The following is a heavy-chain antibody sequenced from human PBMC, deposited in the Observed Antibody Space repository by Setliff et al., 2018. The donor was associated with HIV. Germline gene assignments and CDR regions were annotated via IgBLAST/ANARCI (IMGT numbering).Heavy chain of an antibody. CDR1: GFAFSDNP. CDR2: ISTSGSSR. J-gene: IGHJ1*01. CDR3: ATGGYYDSFRN. D-gene: IGHD3-22*01. Sequence: GGSLRLSCVASSGFAFSDNPMNWVRQAPGKGLEWISHISTSGSSRNFADSVKGRFTISRDSAKNSLYLQMNSLRAEDTAVYYCATGGYYDSFRNWGQGTLVTVSS. V-gene: IGHV3-11*01.